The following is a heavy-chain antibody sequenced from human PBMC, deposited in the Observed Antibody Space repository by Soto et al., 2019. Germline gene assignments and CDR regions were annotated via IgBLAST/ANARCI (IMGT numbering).Heavy chain of an antibody. J-gene: IGHJ3*02. CDR3: AAGYTPGTADFDI. D-gene: IGHD6-13*01. V-gene: IGHV5-51*01. Sequence: GESLKISCKGSGYNFANYWIGWVRQMPGKGLEWMGMIFPGDSDTKNSPSLQVQITMSVDKSDSSAYLQWRSLKASYTPMYYFAAGYTPGTADFDIGGQGTMVTVSS. CDR1: GYNFANYW. CDR2: IFPGDSDT.